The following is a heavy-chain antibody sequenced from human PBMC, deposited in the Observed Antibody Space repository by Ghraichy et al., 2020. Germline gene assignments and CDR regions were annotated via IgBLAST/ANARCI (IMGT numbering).Heavy chain of an antibody. CDR1: GGSVSSGSYY. CDR3: ARGRGDGLTWFDP. J-gene: IGHJ5*02. Sequence: ESLNISCTVSGGSVSSGSYYWSWIRQPPGKGLEWIGYIYYSGSTNYNPSLKSRVTISVDTSKNQFSLKLSSVTAADTAVYYCARGRGDGLTWFDPWGQGTLVTVSS. D-gene: IGHD5-24*01. V-gene: IGHV4-61*01. CDR2: IYYSGST.